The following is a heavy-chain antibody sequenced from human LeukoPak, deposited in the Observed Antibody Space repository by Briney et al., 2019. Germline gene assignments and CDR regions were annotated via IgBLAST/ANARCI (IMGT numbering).Heavy chain of an antibody. CDR2: IYFGGTT. V-gene: IGHV4-59*01. CDR1: GGSIRNYF. Sequence: SETLSLTCTVSGGSIRNYFWNWLRQPPGKGLEWIGYIYFGGTTYYNPSLKSRVTISVDTSKNQFSLKLSSVTAADTAVYYCARADYGGNSAAFDIWGQGTMVTVSS. D-gene: IGHD4-23*01. J-gene: IGHJ3*02. CDR3: ARADYGGNSAAFDI.